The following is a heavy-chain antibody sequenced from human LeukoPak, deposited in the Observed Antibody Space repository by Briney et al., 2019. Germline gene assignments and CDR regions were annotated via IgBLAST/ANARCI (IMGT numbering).Heavy chain of an antibody. D-gene: IGHD2-15*01. CDR1: GFTFDDYG. V-gene: IGHV3-20*04. Sequence: GGSLRLSCAASGFTFDDYGMSWVRHAPGKGLEWVSGINWNGGSTGYADSVKGRFTISRDNAKNSLCLQMNSLRAEDTALYYCARDLVAVGEEVWFDPWGQGTLVTVSS. CDR2: INWNGGST. CDR3: ARDLVAVGEEVWFDP. J-gene: IGHJ5*02.